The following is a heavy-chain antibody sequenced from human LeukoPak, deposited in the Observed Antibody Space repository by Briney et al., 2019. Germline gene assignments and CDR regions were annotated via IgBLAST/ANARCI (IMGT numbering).Heavy chain of an antibody. D-gene: IGHD6-19*01. CDR3: ARLSGANSGWYFDY. CDR1: GGSISSSSYY. CDR2: IYYSGST. V-gene: IGHV4-39*01. Sequence: SETLSLTCTVSGGSISSSSYYWGWIRQPPRKGLEWIGSIYYSGSTYYNPSLKSRVTISVDTSKNQFSLKLSSVTAADTAVYYSARLSGANSGWYFDYWGQGTLVTVSS. J-gene: IGHJ4*02.